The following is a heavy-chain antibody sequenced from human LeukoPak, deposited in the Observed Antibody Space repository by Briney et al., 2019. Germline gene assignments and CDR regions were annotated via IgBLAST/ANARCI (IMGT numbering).Heavy chain of an antibody. CDR1: GFTFSSYA. Sequence: PGGSLRLSCSASGFTFSSYAMHWVRQAPGKGLEYVSAISSNGGSTYYADSVKGRFTISRDNSKNTLYLQMSSLRAEDTAAYYCVKEEAILWNDVLYYWGQGTLVTVSS. J-gene: IGHJ4*02. CDR3: VKEEAILWNDVLYY. CDR2: ISSNGGST. D-gene: IGHD1-1*01. V-gene: IGHV3-64D*06.